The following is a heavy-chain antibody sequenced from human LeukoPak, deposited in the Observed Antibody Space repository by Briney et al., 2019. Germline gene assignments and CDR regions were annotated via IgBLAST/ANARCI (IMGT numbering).Heavy chain of an antibody. V-gene: IGHV7-4-1*02. CDR3: ASGHDTTGYFAY. J-gene: IGHJ4*02. D-gene: IGHD3-9*01. Sequence: ASVTVSCTPSGYTFTSFPINWVRQAPGQGLEWMGWINTTTGNPTYAQGLTGQFVFSLDTSVSTAYLQITSLKAEDIGVYYCASGHDTTGYFAYWGQGSLVTVSS. CDR2: INTTTGNP. CDR1: GYTFTSFP.